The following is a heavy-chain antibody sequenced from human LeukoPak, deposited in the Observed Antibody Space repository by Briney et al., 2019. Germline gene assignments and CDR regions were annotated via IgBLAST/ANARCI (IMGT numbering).Heavy chain of an antibody. CDR1: GGTFSSYA. CDR3: ARDPHLRFGELLPNWFDP. CDR2: IIPILGIA. V-gene: IGHV1-69*04. J-gene: IGHJ5*02. D-gene: IGHD3-10*01. Sequence: SVKVSCKASGGTFSSYAISWVRQAPGQGLEWMGRIIPILGIANYAQKFQGRVAITADKSTSTAYMELSSLRSEDTAVYYCARDPHLRFGELLPNWFDPWGQGTLVTVSS.